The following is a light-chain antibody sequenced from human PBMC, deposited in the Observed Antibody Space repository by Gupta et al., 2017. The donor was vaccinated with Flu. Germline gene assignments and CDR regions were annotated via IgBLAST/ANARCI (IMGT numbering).Light chain of an antibody. J-gene: IGLJ2*01. CDR2: EVS. CDR1: SSDVGSYNL. CDR3: CSDAGSSTLV. V-gene: IGLV2-23*02. Sequence: QSALTQPASVSGSPGQSITISCTGTSSDVGSYNLVSWYQQHPGKAPKLMIYEVSKRPAGVSNRFSGSKSGNTASLTISELQDEDEADYYCCSDAGSSTLVFGGGTKLTVL.